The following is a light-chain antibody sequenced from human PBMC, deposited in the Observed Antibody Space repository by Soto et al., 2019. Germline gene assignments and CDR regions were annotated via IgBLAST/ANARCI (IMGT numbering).Light chain of an antibody. CDR3: QAWDSSTAV. J-gene: IGLJ2*01. CDR1: KLGDRY. Sequence: SYELTQPSSVSVSPGQTASITCSGDKLGDRYVCWYQQKPGQSPVLVIYQDSKRPSGIPERFSGSNSGNTATLTISGTQAMEEADYYCQAWDSSTAVFGGGTKLTVL. V-gene: IGLV3-1*01. CDR2: QDS.